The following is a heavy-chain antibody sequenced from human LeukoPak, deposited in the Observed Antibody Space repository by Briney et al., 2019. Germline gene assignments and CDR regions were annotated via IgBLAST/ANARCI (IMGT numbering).Heavy chain of an antibody. CDR2: INPSGGST. V-gene: IGHV1-46*01. CDR1: GYTFTSYY. Sequence: ASVKVSCKASGYTFTSYYMHWVRQAPGQGLEWMGIINPSGGSTGYAQKFQGRVTMTRDTSTSTVYMELSSLRSEDAAVYYCARDYVDSSSWSIVDYWGQGTLVTVSS. D-gene: IGHD6-13*01. J-gene: IGHJ4*02. CDR3: ARDYVDSSSWSIVDY.